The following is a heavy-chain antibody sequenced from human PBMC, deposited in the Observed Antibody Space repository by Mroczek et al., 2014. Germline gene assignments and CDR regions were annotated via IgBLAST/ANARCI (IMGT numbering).Heavy chain of an antibody. V-gene: IGHV4-61*02. J-gene: IGHJ5*02. CDR1: GGSISSGSYY. D-gene: IGHD5-12*01. Sequence: QVQLQESGPGLAKPSQTLSLTCTVSGGSISSGSYYWSWIRQPAGKGLEWIGRIYTSGSTNYNPSLKSRVTISVDTSKNQFSLKLSSVTAADTAVYYCAREFQDIVATIRVNWFDPWGQGTLVTVSS. CDR2: IYTSGST. CDR3: AREFQDIVATIRVNWFDP.